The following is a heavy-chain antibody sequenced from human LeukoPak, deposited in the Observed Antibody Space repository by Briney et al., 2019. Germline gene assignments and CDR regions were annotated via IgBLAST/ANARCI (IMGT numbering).Heavy chain of an antibody. CDR1: GYTFTSYD. Sequence: ASVKVSCKASGYTFTSYDINWVRQATGQGLEWMGWMNPNSGNTGYAQKFQGRVTITRNTSISTAYMELSSLRSEDTAVYYCARVYYYDSSGYYNFDYWGQGTLVTVSS. CDR3: ARVYYYDSSGYYNFDY. V-gene: IGHV1-8*01. D-gene: IGHD3-22*01. J-gene: IGHJ4*02. CDR2: MNPNSGNT.